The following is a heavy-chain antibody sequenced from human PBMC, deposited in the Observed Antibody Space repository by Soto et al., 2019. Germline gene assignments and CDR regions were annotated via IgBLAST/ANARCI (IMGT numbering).Heavy chain of an antibody. CDR2: MNTDSGNS. D-gene: IGHD2-15*01. CDR1: GYTFTHFD. J-gene: IGHJ4*02. Sequence: QVHLVQSGAEVRKPGASVRVSCKTSGYTFTHFDIHWVRQATGQGLEWVGWMNTDSGNSGFTQRFQGRVSMTRNASMSTAYMEIHSLTSADTAIYYCARAYHLVPKFWGQGTLVTVSS. CDR3: ARAYHLVPKF. V-gene: IGHV1-8*01.